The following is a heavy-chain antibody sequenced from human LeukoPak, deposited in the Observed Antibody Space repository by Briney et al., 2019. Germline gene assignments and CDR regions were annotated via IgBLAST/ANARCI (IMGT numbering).Heavy chain of an antibody. Sequence: GASVKVSCKASGYTFTSYGISWVRQAPGQGLEWMGWISAYNGNTNYAQKLQGRVTMTTDTSTSTAYMELSSLRSEDTAVYYCARVGGRMATIGPFDYWGQGTLVTVSS. CDR2: ISAYNGNT. CDR1: GYTFTSYG. D-gene: IGHD5-24*01. J-gene: IGHJ4*02. V-gene: IGHV1-18*01. CDR3: ARVGGRMATIGPFDY.